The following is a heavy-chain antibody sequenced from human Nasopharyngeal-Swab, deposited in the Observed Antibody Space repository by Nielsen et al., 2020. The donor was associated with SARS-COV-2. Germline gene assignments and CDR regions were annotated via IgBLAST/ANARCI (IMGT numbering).Heavy chain of an antibody. V-gene: IGHV3-30-3*01. CDR3: GASSRAFDI. CDR1: GFTFSSYA. CDR2: ISYDGSNK. Sequence: GESLKISCAVSGFTFSSYAMHWVRQAPGKGLEWVAVISYDGSNKYYADSVKGRFTISRDNSKNTLYLQMNSLRAEDTAVYYCGASSRAFDIWGQGTMVTVSS. D-gene: IGHD6-13*01. J-gene: IGHJ3*02.